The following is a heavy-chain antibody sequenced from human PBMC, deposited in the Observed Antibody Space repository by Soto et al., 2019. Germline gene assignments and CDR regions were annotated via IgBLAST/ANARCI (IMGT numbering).Heavy chain of an antibody. V-gene: IGHV1-69*06. CDR3: ARVSIPGSYGEDV. CDR1: GGTFGNYA. CDR2: IIPIFKTA. D-gene: IGHD3-16*01. Sequence: QQQLVQSGAEVKKPGSSVKVYCKASGGTFGNYAISWVRQAPGQGLEWMGKIIPIFKTANYAQKFQGRITITADRSPRTDTAYMELSSLRAEDKALYYCARVSIPGSYGEDVWGQGTTVTVSS. J-gene: IGHJ6*02.